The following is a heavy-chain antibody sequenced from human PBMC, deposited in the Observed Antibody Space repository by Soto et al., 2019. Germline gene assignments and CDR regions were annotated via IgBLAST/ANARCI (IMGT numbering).Heavy chain of an antibody. J-gene: IGHJ6*02. Sequence: ASVKVSCKASGYTFTGYYMHWVRQAPGQGLEWMGWINPNSGGTNYAQKFQGWVTMTRDTSISTAYMELSGLTSDDTAVYYCARAIGYCSGGSCPHTYYYMDVWGQGTTVTVSS. D-gene: IGHD2-15*01. CDR3: ARAIGYCSGGSCPHTYYYMDV. CDR1: GYTFTGYY. V-gene: IGHV1-2*04. CDR2: INPNSGGT.